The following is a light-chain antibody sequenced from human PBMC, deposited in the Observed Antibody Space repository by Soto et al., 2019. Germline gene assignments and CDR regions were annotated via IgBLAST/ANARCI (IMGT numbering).Light chain of an antibody. CDR3: QQYNSYSSLT. CDR2: DAS. V-gene: IGKV1-5*01. CDR1: QSISSW. J-gene: IGKJ4*01. Sequence: DIQMTQSPSTLSASVGDRVTITCRASQSISSWLAWYQQKPGKAPKLLIYDASSLESGVPSRFSGSGSGTEFTLTLRSLQPDDFATYYCQQYNSYSSLTFGGGTKVEIK.